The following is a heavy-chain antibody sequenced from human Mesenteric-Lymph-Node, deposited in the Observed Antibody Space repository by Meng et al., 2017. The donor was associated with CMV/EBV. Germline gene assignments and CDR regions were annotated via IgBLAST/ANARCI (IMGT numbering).Heavy chain of an antibody. V-gene: IGHV6-1*01. D-gene: IGHD6-13*01. Sequence: GDSVSSNSDAWNWIRQSPSRGLEWLGRTYYRSKWYNDYAVSVKSRITINPDTSKNQFSLQLNSVTPEDTAVYYCARDRWAAGPFDYWGQGTLVTVSS. CDR2: TYYRSKWYN. CDR1: GDSVSSNSDA. CDR3: ARDRWAAGPFDY. J-gene: IGHJ4*02.